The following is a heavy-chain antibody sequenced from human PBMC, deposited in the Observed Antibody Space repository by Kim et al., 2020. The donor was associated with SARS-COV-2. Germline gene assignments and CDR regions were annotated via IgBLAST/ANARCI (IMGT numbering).Heavy chain of an antibody. D-gene: IGHD5-12*01. CDR1: GGSFSGYY. V-gene: IGHV4-34*01. J-gene: IGHJ4*02. CDR3: ARGRVWGGYAPGGY. Sequence: SETLSLTCAVYGGSFSGYYWSWIRQPPGKGLEWIGEINHSGSTNYNPSLKGRVTISVDTSKNQFSLKLSSVTAADTAVYYCARGRVWGGYAPGGYWGQGTLVTVSS. CDR2: INHSGST.